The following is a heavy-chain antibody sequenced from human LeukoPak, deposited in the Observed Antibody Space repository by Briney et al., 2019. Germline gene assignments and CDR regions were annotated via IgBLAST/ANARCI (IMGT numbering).Heavy chain of an antibody. D-gene: IGHD3-16*02. J-gene: IGHJ4*02. Sequence: PSETLSLTCTVSGGSISSSNCYWGWIRQPPGKGLEWIGSMYYSGNTDYNPSLKSRVTISVDTSKNQFSLKVNSVTAADTAVYYCARTLGWASSRYPFDGWGQGTLVTVSS. CDR1: GGSISSSNCY. CDR3: ARTLGWASSRYPFDG. CDR2: MYYSGNT. V-gene: IGHV4-39*01.